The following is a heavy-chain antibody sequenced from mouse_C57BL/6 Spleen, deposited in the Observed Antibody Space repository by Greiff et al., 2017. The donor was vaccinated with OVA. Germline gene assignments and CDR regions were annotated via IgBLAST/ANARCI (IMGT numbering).Heavy chain of an antibody. CDR2: IYPGSGNT. CDR1: GYTFTDYY. V-gene: IGHV1-76*01. D-gene: IGHD1-1*01. Sequence: QVQLQQSGAELVRPGASVKLSCKASGYTFTDYYINWVKQRPGQGLEWIARIYPGSGNTYYNEKFKGKATLTAEKSSSTAYMQLSSLTSEDSAVYFCARERTVVADWYFDVWGTGTTVTVSS. J-gene: IGHJ1*03. CDR3: ARERTVVADWYFDV.